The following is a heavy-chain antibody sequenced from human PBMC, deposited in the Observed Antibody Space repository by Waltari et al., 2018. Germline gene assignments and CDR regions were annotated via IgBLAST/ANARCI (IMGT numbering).Heavy chain of an antibody. D-gene: IGHD1-26*01. CDR2: IYYSGST. Sequence: QLQLQESGPGLVKPSETLSLTCTVSGGSISSSSYYWGWIRQPPGKGLEWIGSIYYSGSTYYNPSLKSRVTISVDTSKNQFSLKLSSVTAADTAVYYCARGAGGSYVDYWGQGTLVTVSS. CDR3: ARGAGGSYVDY. V-gene: IGHV4-39*07. CDR1: GGSISSSSYY. J-gene: IGHJ4*02.